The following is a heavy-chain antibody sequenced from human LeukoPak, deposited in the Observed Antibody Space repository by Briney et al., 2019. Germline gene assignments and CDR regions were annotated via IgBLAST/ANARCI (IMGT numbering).Heavy chain of an antibody. J-gene: IGHJ6*02. Sequence: SGGSLRLSCAASGFSVSNNYMSWVRQAPGKGLEWVSVLFSGGNSYYADSVMGRFTISRDNSKNILYLQMNSLRAEDTATYYCARESGFGQLFPYCMDVWGQGTTVTVSS. D-gene: IGHD3-10*01. V-gene: IGHV3-53*01. CDR2: LFSGGNS. CDR1: GFSVSNNY. CDR3: ARESGFGQLFPYCMDV.